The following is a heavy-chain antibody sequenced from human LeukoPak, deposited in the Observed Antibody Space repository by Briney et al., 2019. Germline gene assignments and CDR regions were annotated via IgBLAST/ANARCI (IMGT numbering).Heavy chain of an antibody. J-gene: IGHJ6*02. V-gene: IGHV4-39*01. CDR1: GGSISSSGYY. Sequence: SETLSLTCTVSGGSISSSGYYWGWIRQPPGKGLEWIGSIYYSGSTYYNPSLKSRVTISVDTSKNQFSLKLSSVTAADTAVYYCARQPGTYDFWSGYYGMDVWGQGTTVTVSS. CDR3: ARQPGTYDFWSGYYGMDV. D-gene: IGHD3-3*01. CDR2: IYYSGST.